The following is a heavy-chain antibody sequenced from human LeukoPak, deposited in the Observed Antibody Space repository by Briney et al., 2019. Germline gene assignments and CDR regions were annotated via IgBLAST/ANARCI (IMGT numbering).Heavy chain of an antibody. CDR2: IIPIFGTA. CDR1: GGTFSSYA. CDR3: TTYYYDSSGYPRRFDP. J-gene: IGHJ5*02. Sequence: SVRVSCKASGGTFSSYAISWVRQAPGQGLEWMGGIIPIFGTANYAQKFQGRVTITADESTSTAYMELSSLRSEDTAVYYCTTYYYDSSGYPRRFDPWGQGTLVTVSS. V-gene: IGHV1-69*13. D-gene: IGHD3-22*01.